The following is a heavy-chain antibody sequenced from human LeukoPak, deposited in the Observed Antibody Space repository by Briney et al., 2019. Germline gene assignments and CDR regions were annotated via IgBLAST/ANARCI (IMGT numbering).Heavy chain of an antibody. CDR2: INHSGST. D-gene: IGHD3-10*01. CDR1: GGSFSDYY. V-gene: IGHV4-34*01. Sequence: SETLSLTCAVYGGSFSDYYWSWIRQPPGKGLEWIGEINHSGSTNCNPSLKSRATISVDTSKNQFSLKLSSVTAADTAVYYCARAFYYGSGSYLPYCGQGTLVTVSS. CDR3: ARAFYYGSGSYLPY. J-gene: IGHJ4*02.